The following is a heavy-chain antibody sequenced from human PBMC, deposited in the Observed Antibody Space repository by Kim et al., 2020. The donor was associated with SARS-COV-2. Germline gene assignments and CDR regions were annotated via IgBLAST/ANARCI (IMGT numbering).Heavy chain of an antibody. Sequence: SETLSLTCAVYGGSFSGYYWSWIRQPPGKGLEWIGEINHSGSTNYNPSLKSRVTISVDTSKNQFSLKLSSVTAADTAVYYCARRLGSWYSPGGYYYYYGMDVWGQGTTVTVSS. J-gene: IGHJ6*02. V-gene: IGHV4-34*01. D-gene: IGHD6-13*01. CDR3: ARRLGSWYSPGGYYYYYGMDV. CDR2: INHSGST. CDR1: GGSFSGYY.